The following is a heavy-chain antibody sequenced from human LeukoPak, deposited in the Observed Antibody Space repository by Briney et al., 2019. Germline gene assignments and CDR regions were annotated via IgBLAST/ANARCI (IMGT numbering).Heavy chain of an antibody. CDR3: ARDRLVRGLLFDY. Sequence: GGSLRLSCAASGFTFSAYSMNWVRQAPGKGLEWVSSISSSGSYIFYADSLKGRFTISRDNSKNSLYLQMNSLRAEDTAVYYCARDRLVRGLLFDYWGQGTLVTVSS. CDR2: ISSSGSYI. CDR1: GFTFSAYS. J-gene: IGHJ4*02. D-gene: IGHD3-10*01. V-gene: IGHV3-21*06.